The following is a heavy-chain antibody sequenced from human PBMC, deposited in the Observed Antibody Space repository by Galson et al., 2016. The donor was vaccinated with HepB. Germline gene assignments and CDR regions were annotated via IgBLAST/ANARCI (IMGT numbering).Heavy chain of an antibody. V-gene: IGHV4-61*01. CDR1: GGSVSSGSYY. Sequence: SETLSLTCTVSGGSVSSGSYYWSWIRQPPGKGLEWLGYTYSSGSTNYNPPLKSRVTISVDTPRNQFSLKLSSVTPADTAVDYCARDVLHAASIWNAYFDYWGQGTLVTVSS. CDR2: TYSSGST. J-gene: IGHJ4*02. CDR3: ARDVLHAASIWNAYFDY. D-gene: IGHD1-1*01.